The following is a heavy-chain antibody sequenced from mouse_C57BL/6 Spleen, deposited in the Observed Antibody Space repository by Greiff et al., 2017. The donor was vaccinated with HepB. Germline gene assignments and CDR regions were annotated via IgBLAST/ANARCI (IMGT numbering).Heavy chain of an antibody. CDR1: GYSITSGYY. Sequence: EVKLQESGPGLVKPSQSLSLTCSVTGYSITSGYYWNWIRQFPGNKLEWMGYISYDGSNNYNPSLKNRITITRDTSKNQFFLKLNSVTTYDTATYYCAREGDSSGYGFAYWGQRTLVTVSA. J-gene: IGHJ3*01. D-gene: IGHD3-2*01. CDR2: ISYDGSN. CDR3: AREGDSSGYGFAY. V-gene: IGHV3-6*01.